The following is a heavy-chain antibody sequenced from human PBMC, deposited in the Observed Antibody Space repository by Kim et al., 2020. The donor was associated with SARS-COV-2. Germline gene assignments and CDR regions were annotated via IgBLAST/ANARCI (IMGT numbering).Heavy chain of an antibody. CDR2: IYYSGST. CDR3: ARGLRLGELSPSGY. V-gene: IGHV4-59*08. D-gene: IGHD3-16*02. Sequence: SETLSLTCTVSGGSISSYYWSWIRQPPGKGLEWIGYIYYSGSTNYNPSLKSRVTISVDTSKNQFSLKLSSVTAADTAVYYCARGLRLGELSPSGYWGQGTLVTVSS. CDR1: GGSISSYY. J-gene: IGHJ4*02.